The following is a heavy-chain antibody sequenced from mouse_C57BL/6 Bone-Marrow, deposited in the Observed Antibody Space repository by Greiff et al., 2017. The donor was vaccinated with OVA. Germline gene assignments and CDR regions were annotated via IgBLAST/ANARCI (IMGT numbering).Heavy chain of an antibody. V-gene: IGHV5-16*01. D-gene: IGHD1-1*01. CDR2: INYDGSST. J-gene: IGHJ1*03. Sequence: DVMLVESEGGLVQPGSSMKLSCTASGFTFSDYYMAWVRQVPEKGLEWVANINYDGSSTYYLDSLKSRFIISRDNAKNILYLQMSSLKSEDTATYYCARDRDYGSSYEYFDVWGTGTTVTVSS. CDR3: ARDRDYGSSYEYFDV. CDR1: GFTFSDYY.